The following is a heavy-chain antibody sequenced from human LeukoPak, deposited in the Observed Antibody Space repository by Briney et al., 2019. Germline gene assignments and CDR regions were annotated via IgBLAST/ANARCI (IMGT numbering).Heavy chain of an antibody. Sequence: GGSLSLSCAVSGFSVSRNYMSWVRQAPGKGLEWVSVIYISGSTYYTPSVKGRFTISRDTSKNTLSLQLKSLRAADTAVYYCARDEVSGTGFDYWGQGTLVTVSS. CDR2: IYISGST. V-gene: IGHV3-53*01. CDR3: ARDEVSGTGFDY. D-gene: IGHD6-19*01. CDR1: GFSVSRNY. J-gene: IGHJ4*02.